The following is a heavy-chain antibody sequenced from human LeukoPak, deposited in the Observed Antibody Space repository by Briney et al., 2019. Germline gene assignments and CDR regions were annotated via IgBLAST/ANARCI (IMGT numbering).Heavy chain of an antibody. Sequence: QTGGSLRLSCAASGFTFSSYAMSWVRQAPGKGLEWVSAISGSGGSIHYADSVKGRFTISRDNAKNSLYLQMNSLRAEDTAVYYCARVDCSGGSCYSRGPSNNWFDPWGQGTLVTVSS. CDR1: GFTFSSYA. D-gene: IGHD2-15*01. CDR3: ARVDCSGGSCYSRGPSNNWFDP. CDR2: ISGSGGSI. V-gene: IGHV3-23*01. J-gene: IGHJ5*02.